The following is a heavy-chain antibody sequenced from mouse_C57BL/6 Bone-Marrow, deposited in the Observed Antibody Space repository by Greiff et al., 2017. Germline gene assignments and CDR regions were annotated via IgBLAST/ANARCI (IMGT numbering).Heavy chain of an antibody. CDR1: GFTFSSYA. Sequence: EVKLEESGGGLVNPGGSLKLSCAASGFTFSSYAMSWVRQTPEKRLEWVATISDGGSYTYYPDNVKGRFTISRDNAKNNLYLQMSHLKSEDTAMYYCARDRVYYGSSFWFAYWGQGTLVTVSA. J-gene: IGHJ3*01. CDR2: ISDGGSYT. D-gene: IGHD1-1*01. CDR3: ARDRVYYGSSFWFAY. V-gene: IGHV5-4*01.